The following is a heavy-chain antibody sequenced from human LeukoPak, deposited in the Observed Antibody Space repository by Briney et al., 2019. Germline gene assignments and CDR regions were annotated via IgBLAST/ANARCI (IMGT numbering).Heavy chain of an antibody. D-gene: IGHD4-17*01. CDR1: GFTFSSYS. J-gene: IGHJ6*03. V-gene: IGHV3-21*01. Sequence: PGGSLRLSCAASGFTFSSYSMNWVRQAPGKGLEWVSSISSSSSYIYYADSVKGRFTISRDNAKNSLYLQMNSLRAEDTAVYYCAREGTTVTTYYYYYYMDVWGKGTTVTVSS. CDR2: ISSSSSYI. CDR3: AREGTTVTTYYYYYYMDV.